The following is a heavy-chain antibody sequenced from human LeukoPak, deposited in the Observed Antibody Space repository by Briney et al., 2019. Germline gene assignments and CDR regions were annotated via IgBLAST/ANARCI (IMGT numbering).Heavy chain of an antibody. CDR2: ISSSSSYI. CDR3: ARGLGWLHS. J-gene: IGHJ5*02. D-gene: IGHD3/OR15-3a*01. V-gene: IGHV3-21*01. Sequence: PGGSLRLSCAASGFTFSDYSMSWVRQAPGKGLERVSSISSSSSYIYYADSVKGRFTISRDNAKNSLFLQMNSLRAEDTAVYYCARGLGWLHSWGQGTLVTVSS. CDR1: GFTFSDYS.